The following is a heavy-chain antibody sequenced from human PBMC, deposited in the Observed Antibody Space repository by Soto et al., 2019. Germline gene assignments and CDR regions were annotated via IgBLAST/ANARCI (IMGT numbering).Heavy chain of an antibody. CDR3: ARGGGSSSWFDY. J-gene: IGHJ4*02. V-gene: IGHV4-59*01. D-gene: IGHD6-13*01. CDR2: IYYSGST. CDR1: GGSISSYY. Sequence: SETLSLTCTVSGGSISSYYWSWIRQPPGKGLEWIGYIYYSGSTNYNPSLKSRVTISVDTSKNQFSLKLSSVTAADTAVYYCARGGGSSSWFDYWGQGTLVTVSS.